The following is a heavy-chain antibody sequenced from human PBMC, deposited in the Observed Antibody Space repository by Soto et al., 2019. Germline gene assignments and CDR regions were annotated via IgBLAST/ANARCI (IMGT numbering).Heavy chain of an antibody. D-gene: IGHD3-10*01. CDR1: GFTFSSYS. Sequence: EVQLVESGGGLVKPGGSLRLSCAASGFTFSSYSMNWVRQAPGKGLEWVSSISSSSSDIYYADSVKGRFTISRDKAQNSLYLQMNSLRAEDKAVYYCARGYGSGRPFDYYDYYMDVWGKGTTVTVSS. CDR2: ISSSSSDI. J-gene: IGHJ6*03. V-gene: IGHV3-21*01. CDR3: ARGYGSGRPFDYYDYYMDV.